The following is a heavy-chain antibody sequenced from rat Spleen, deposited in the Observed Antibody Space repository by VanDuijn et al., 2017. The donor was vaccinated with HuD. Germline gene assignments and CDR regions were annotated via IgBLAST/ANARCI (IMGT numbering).Heavy chain of an antibody. D-gene: IGHD4-2*01. V-gene: IGHV3-1*01. CDR2: MDYSGST. CDR1: DYSITSNF. Sequence: EVQLQESGPGLVKPSQSLSLTCSVPDYSITSNFWGWIRKFPGNKMEWMGYMDYSGSTSYTPSLRSRVSITRDTSKNQFFLQLNSVTTEDTATYYCATLGLAYYFDYWGQGVMVTVSS. J-gene: IGHJ2*01. CDR3: ATLGLAYYFDY.